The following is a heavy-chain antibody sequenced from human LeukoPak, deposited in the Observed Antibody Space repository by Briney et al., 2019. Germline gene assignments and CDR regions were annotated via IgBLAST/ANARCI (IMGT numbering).Heavy chain of an antibody. CDR1: GFTVSSNY. J-gene: IGHJ5*02. D-gene: IGHD3-3*01. CDR3: ARDKGYDFWSGYSLGFDP. V-gene: IGHV3-21*01. CDR2: ISSSSSYI. Sequence: GGSLRLSCAASGFTVSSNYMSWVRQAPGKGLEWVSSISSSSSYIYYADSVKGRFTISRDNAKNSLYLQMNSLRAEDTAVYYCARDKGYDFWSGYSLGFDPWGQGTLVTVSS.